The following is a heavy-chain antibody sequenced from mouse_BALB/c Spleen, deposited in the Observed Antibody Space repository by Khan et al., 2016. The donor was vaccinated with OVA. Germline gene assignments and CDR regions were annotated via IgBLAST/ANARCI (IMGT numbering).Heavy chain of an antibody. CDR3: ARHDYDGMAY. V-gene: IGHV5-12*01. CDR1: GFTFSDYC. D-gene: IGHD2-4*01. Sequence: EVELVESGGGLVQPGGSLKLSCAASGFTFSDYCMYWVRQTPERRLEWVAYISYGDGNIYYLDNVKGRFTISRDNAKNTLYLQMSRLKSADTAMYYCARHDYDGMAYWGQGTPVTVSA. CDR2: ISYGDGNI. J-gene: IGHJ3*01.